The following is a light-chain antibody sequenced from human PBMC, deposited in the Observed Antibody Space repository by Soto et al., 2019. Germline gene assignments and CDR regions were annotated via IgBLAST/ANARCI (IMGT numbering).Light chain of an antibody. J-gene: IGKJ1*01. CDR2: DAS. CDR1: QDISKW. Sequence: DIQMTQSPSTLSASVGYRVGITCRASQDISKWLAWYQQKPGKPPKLLIYDASGLDSGVPSRFSGSGYGTEFTLTISGLQPEDFATFYCQQYDSSHWTFGPGTKVDIK. V-gene: IGKV1-5*01. CDR3: QQYDSSHWT.